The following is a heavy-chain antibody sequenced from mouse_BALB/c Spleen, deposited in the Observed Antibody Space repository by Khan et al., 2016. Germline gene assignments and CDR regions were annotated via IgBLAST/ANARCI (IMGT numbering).Heavy chain of an antibody. V-gene: IGHV1S81*02. J-gene: IGHJ3*01. D-gene: IGHD2-4*01. CDR2: INPSNGDT. CDR1: GYTFTSYY. Sequence: QVQLQQSGAELVKPGASVKLSCKASGYTFTSYYMYWVKQRPGQGLEWIGEINPSNGDTNFNERFKRKATLTVDKSSSTTYMQFTRLASEDSAVYYCTRASYDYPFAYWGQGTLVTVSA. CDR3: TRASYDYPFAY.